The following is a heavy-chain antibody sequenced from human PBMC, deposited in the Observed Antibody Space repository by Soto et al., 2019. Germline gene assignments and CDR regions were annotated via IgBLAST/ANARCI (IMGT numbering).Heavy chain of an antibody. D-gene: IGHD3-16*01. CDR3: ASDGGRAGNIDF. J-gene: IGHJ4*02. CDR1: GFTFSGYN. CDR2: IRGSGSVI. Sequence: GGSLRLSCAASGFTFSGYNMDWGRQAPGKGLEWVSYIRGSGSVIYYADSVKGRFTISRDNAKNSLYLQMNSLTDEDTAVYYCASDGGRAGNIDFWGQGTLVTVSS. V-gene: IGHV3-48*02.